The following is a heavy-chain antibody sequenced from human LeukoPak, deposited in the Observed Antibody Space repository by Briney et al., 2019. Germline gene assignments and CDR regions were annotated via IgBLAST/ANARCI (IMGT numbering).Heavy chain of an antibody. D-gene: IGHD3-10*01. V-gene: IGHV3-20*04. CDR1: GFTFDDYG. CDR2: INWNGGST. J-gene: IGHJ4*02. CDR3: ARNRRFGELLVDY. Sequence: GGSLRLSCAASGFTFDDYGMSWVRQAPGKGLEWVSGINWNGGSTAYADSVKGRFTISRDNAKNSLYLQMNSLSAEDTALYYCARNRRFGELLVDYWGQGTLVTVSS.